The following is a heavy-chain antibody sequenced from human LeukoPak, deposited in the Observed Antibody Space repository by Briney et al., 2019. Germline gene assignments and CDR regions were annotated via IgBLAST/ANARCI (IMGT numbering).Heavy chain of an antibody. CDR3: ARDGNYGFFDY. J-gene: IGHJ4*02. V-gene: IGHV4-39*07. CDR2: IYYSGST. D-gene: IGHD3-10*01. CDR1: GGSISSSSYY. Sequence: SETLSLTCTVSGGSISSSSYYWGWIRQPPGKGLEWIGSIYYSGSTYYNPSLKSRVTISVDTSKNQFSLKLSSVTAADTAVYYCARDGNYGFFDYWGQGTLVTVSS.